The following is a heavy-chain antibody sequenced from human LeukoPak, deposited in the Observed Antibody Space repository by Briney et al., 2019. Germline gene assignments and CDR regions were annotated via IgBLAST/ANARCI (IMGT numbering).Heavy chain of an antibody. D-gene: IGHD4-17*01. CDR3: AKGNYGEKIDY. V-gene: IGHV3-23*01. Sequence: GGSLRLSCAASGFTFLRHGMTRFRQAPGKGLEWVSGISASGGATYYADSVKGRFTISRDNSKNTLYLQMNSLKAEDAALYYCAKGNYGEKIDYWGPGTLVTVSS. CDR1: GFTFLRHG. J-gene: IGHJ4*02. CDR2: ISASGGAT.